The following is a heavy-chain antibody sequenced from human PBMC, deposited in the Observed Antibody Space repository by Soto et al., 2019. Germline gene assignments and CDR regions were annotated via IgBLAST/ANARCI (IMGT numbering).Heavy chain of an antibody. J-gene: IGHJ5*02. Sequence: QVQLQQWGAGLLKPSETLSLTCAVYGGSFSDYYWSWIRQPPGKGLEWIGEISHSGSTNYNPSLKSRVTISVDTSKNQFSLKLSSVTAGDTAVYYCAGGGAGTTENWFDPWGQGTLVTVSS. CDR1: GGSFSDYY. CDR2: ISHSGST. CDR3: AGGGAGTTENWFDP. D-gene: IGHD1-7*01. V-gene: IGHV4-34*01.